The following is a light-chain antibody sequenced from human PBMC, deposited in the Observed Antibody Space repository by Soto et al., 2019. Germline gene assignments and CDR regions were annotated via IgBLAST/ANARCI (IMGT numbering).Light chain of an antibody. V-gene: IGKV3-15*01. CDR1: QSIRSN. CDR3: QQYDNWPSIT. CDR2: AAS. Sequence: EMVMTQCPATVFVCPGERATLSWTASQSIRSNLAWYQQKPGQAPRLLIYAASTRATGVPVRFSGGGSGTEFTLTISSLQSEDLAIYYCQQYDNWPSITFGQGTRLEIK. J-gene: IGKJ5*01.